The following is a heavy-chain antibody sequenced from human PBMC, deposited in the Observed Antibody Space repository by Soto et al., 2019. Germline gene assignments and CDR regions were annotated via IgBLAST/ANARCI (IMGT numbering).Heavy chain of an antibody. V-gene: IGHV4-59*08. CDR3: ARMPDGGYNYGYGFFDY. CDR1: GGSIRSYY. D-gene: IGHD5-18*01. CDR2: IYYSGST. J-gene: IGHJ4*02. Sequence: PSETLSLTCTVSGGSIRSYYWSWIRQPPGKGLEWIGYIYYSGSTIYNPSLKSRVTISVDTSKTQFSLKLSSVTAADTAVYYCARMPDGGYNYGYGFFDYWGQGTLVTVSS.